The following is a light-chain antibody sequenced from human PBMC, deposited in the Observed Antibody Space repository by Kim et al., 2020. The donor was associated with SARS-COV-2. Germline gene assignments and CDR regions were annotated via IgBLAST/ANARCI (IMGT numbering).Light chain of an antibody. CDR3: QQRSNWPPLT. CDR1: QSVSSY. Sequence: SPGERATLSCRASQSVSSYLAWYQQKPGQAPRLLIYDASNRATGIPARFSGSGSGTDFTLTISFLEPEDFAVYYCQQRSNWPPLTFGGGTKVDIK. J-gene: IGKJ4*01. CDR2: DAS. V-gene: IGKV3-11*01.